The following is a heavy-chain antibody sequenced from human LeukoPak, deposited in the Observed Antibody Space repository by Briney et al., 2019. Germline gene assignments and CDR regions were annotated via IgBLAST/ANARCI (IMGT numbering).Heavy chain of an antibody. CDR3: ATSTAGRWYRDSHYFDY. Sequence: GGSLRLSCAASGLTFSTYSMNWVRQAPGKGLEWDSSISSSSSNIYYADSLRGRFTISRDNAKNSLYLQMNSLRAEDTAVYYCATSTAGRWYRDSHYFDYWGQGILVTVSS. CDR2: ISSSSSNI. D-gene: IGHD4-23*01. J-gene: IGHJ4*02. V-gene: IGHV3-21*01. CDR1: GLTFSTYS.